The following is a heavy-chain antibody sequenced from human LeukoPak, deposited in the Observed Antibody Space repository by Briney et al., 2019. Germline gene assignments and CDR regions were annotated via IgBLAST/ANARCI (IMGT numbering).Heavy chain of an antibody. D-gene: IGHD4-17*01. Sequence: GGSLRLSCAASGFTFDDYGMSWVRQAPGKGLEWVSVIYSGGSTYYADSVKGRFTISRDNSKNTLYLQMNSLRAEDTAVYYCARSIGDYDNAFDIWGQGTMVTVSS. V-gene: IGHV3-53*01. J-gene: IGHJ3*02. CDR2: IYSGGST. CDR3: ARSIGDYDNAFDI. CDR1: GFTFDDYG.